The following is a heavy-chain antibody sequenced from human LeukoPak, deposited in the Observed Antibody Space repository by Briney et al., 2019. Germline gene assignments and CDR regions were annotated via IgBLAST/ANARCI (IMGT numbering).Heavy chain of an antibody. CDR2: IYTGGSA. CDR3: ARERGTSGYILAF. Sequence: PGGSLRLFCAASGFAVSSNYMSWVRQAPGKGLEWVSVIYTGGSAYYADSVKGRFTISRDNSKNTVYLQMNSLRAEDTAVYYCARERGTSGYILAFWGQGTLVTVSS. CDR1: GFAVSSNY. D-gene: IGHD3-22*01. J-gene: IGHJ4*02. V-gene: IGHV3-53*01.